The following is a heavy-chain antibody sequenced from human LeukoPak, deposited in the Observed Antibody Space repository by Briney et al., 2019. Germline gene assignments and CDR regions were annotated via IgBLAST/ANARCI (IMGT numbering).Heavy chain of an antibody. V-gene: IGHV3-64D*09. CDR1: GFNFSSNG. CDR2: IAASWGNT. CDR3: ATLRTDNSNALPDK. Sequence: GGSLRLSCVVSGFNFSSNGMDWVRQTPGKGLEFVSAIAASWGNTYYTASAKGRFTISRDNSKNILFLQMSSLRPEDTAVYYCATLRTDNSNALPDKWGQGTLVTVSS. J-gene: IGHJ4*02. D-gene: IGHD4-23*01.